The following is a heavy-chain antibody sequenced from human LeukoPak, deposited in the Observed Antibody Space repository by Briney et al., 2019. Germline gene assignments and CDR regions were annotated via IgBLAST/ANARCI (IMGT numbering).Heavy chain of an antibody. D-gene: IGHD3-16*01. J-gene: IGHJ5*02. Sequence: SETLSLTCSVLGDSISSGTGSDYWGWIRQSPGKGLEWIGSIHHNGNTYYNPSLKIRLTISVDTSNNEFSQNLNSVTAADTAIYFCARHQLWGRFDPWGQGTLITVSS. CDR3: ARHQLWGRFDP. V-gene: IGHV4-39*01. CDR2: IHHNGNT. CDR1: GDSISSGTGSDY.